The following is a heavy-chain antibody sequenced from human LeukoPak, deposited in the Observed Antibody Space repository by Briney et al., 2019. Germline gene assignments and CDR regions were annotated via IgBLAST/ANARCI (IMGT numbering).Heavy chain of an antibody. Sequence: PGGSLRLSCVASGFTFTRYAMGWVRQAPGKGPEWVSAISGSGGNTYYADSVKGRFTISRDNSKNTLYLQMNSLRAEDTAVYYCARYIRSPLYYFDYWGRGTLVTVSS. CDR3: ARYIRSPLYYFDY. V-gene: IGHV3-23*01. J-gene: IGHJ4*02. CDR2: ISGSGGNT. CDR1: GFTFTRYA. D-gene: IGHD1-1*01.